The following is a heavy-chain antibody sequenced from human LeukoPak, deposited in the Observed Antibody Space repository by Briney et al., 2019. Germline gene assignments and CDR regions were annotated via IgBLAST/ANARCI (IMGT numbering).Heavy chain of an antibody. J-gene: IGHJ4*02. CDR1: GFTFSSHW. V-gene: IGHV3-74*01. D-gene: IGHD6-19*01. CDR2: IHSDGSNK. CDR3: ARGPGYSSGWDPASIYYFDY. Sequence: PGGSLRLSCAASGFTFSSHWMHWVRQAPGKGLVWVSHIHSDGSNKKYADSVKSRFTISRDTGKNTLYLQMNSLGADDSAVYYCARGPGYSSGWDPASIYYFDYWGQGTLVTVSS.